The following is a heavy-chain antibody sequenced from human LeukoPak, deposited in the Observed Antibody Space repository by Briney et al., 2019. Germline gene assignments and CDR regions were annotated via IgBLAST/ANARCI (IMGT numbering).Heavy chain of an antibody. CDR2: IYHSGST. J-gene: IGHJ4*02. CDR3: ARDDPPSMTSLGY. V-gene: IGHV4-4*02. Sequence: SGTLSLTCAVSGGSISSSNWWSWVRQPPGKGLEWVGEIYHSGSTNYNPSLKSRVTISVDKSKNQFSLKLSSVTAADTAVYYCARDDPPSMTSLGYWGQGTLVTVSS. D-gene: IGHD2/OR15-2a*01. CDR1: GGSISSSNW.